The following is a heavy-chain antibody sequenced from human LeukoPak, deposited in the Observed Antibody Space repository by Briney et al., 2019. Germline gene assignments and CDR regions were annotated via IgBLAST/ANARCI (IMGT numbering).Heavy chain of an antibody. V-gene: IGHV4-39*01. J-gene: IGHJ6*03. CDR1: GGSISSSSYY. CDR3: ARTVVPAAIPLYYYYYMDV. CDR2: IYYSGST. Sequence: KPSETLSLTCTVSGGSISSSSYYWGWIRQPPGKGLEWIGRIYYSGSTYYNPSLKSRVTISVDTSKNQFSLKLSSVTAADTAVYYCARTVVPAAIPLYYYYYMDVWGKGTTVTVSS. D-gene: IGHD2-2*02.